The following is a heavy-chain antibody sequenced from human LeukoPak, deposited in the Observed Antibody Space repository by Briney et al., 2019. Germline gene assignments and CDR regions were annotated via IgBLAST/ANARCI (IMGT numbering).Heavy chain of an antibody. V-gene: IGHV3-9*01. CDR2: ISWNSFTI. Sequence: LSLTCTVSGGSISSYYWSWIRQPPGKGLEWVSGISWNSFTIGYADSVKGRFTISRDNAKNSLYLQMNSLRVEDTALYYRAKDIGRVDTASTYMDVWGKGTTVTISS. CDR1: GGSISSYY. D-gene: IGHD5-18*01. J-gene: IGHJ6*03. CDR3: AKDIGRVDTASTYMDV.